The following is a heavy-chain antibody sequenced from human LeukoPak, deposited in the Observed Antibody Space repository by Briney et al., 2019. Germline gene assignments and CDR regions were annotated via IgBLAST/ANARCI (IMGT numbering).Heavy chain of an antibody. D-gene: IGHD2-21*02. CDR2: MNPSGGST. CDR3: ARVGQPWGSAIRWYFDY. CDR1: GYTFTSYY. Sequence: ASVRVSCKASGYTFTSYYMHWVRQAPGQGLEWMGIMNPSGGSTSYAQKFQGRVTMTRDISTSTVYMELSSLRSEDTAVYYCARVGQPWGSAIRWYFDYWGQGTLVTVSS. J-gene: IGHJ4*02. V-gene: IGHV1-46*01.